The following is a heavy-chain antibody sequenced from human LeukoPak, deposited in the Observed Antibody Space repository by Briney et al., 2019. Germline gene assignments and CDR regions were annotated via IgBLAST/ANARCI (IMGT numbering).Heavy chain of an antibody. V-gene: IGHV1-69*13. CDR2: IIPIFGTA. D-gene: IGHD6-6*01. J-gene: IGHJ4*02. Sequence: SVKVSCKTSGGTFSSYAISWVRQAPGQGLEWMGGIIPIFGTANYAQKFQGRVTITADESTSTAYMELSSLRSEDTAVYYCARGGSIAARRAFDYWGQGTLVTVSS. CDR1: GGTFSSYA. CDR3: ARGGSIAARRAFDY.